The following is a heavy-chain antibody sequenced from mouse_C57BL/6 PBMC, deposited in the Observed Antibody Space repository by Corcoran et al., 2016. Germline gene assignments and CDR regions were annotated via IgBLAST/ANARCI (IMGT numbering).Heavy chain of an antibody. D-gene: IGHD1-1*01. CDR3: AREGLRPDWYCEV. CDR1: GYTFTDYY. V-gene: IGHV1-76*01. CDR2: IYPGSGNT. Sequence: QVQLKQSGAELVRPGASVKLSCKASGYTFTDYYINWVKQRPGQGLEWIARIYPGSGNTYYNEKFKGKATLTAAKSSSTAYMQLSSLTSEASAVYCGAREGLRPDWYCEVWGTGTTVTVAS. J-gene: IGHJ1*03.